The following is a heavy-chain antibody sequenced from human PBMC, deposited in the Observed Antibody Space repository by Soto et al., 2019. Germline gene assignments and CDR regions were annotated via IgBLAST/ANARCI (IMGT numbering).Heavy chain of an antibody. CDR2: ISSSGSTI. CDR1: RFTFSSYE. CDR3: ARVNGDYGDYGGY. Sequence: EVQLVESGGGLVQPGGSLRLSCAASRFTFSSYEMNWVRQAPGKGLEWVSYISSSGSTIYYADSVKGRFTISRDNAKNSLYLQMNSLRAEDTAVYYCARVNGDYGDYGGYWGQGTLVTVSS. J-gene: IGHJ4*02. V-gene: IGHV3-48*03. D-gene: IGHD4-17*01.